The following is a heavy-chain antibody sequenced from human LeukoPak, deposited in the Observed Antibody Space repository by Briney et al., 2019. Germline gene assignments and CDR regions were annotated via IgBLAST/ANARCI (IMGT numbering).Heavy chain of an antibody. D-gene: IGHD4-17*01. V-gene: IGHV4-34*01. CDR2: INHSGST. J-gene: IGHJ6*03. CDR3: ARDLALRSPHYYYYYMDV. Sequence: PSETLSLTCAVYGGSFSGYYWSWIRQPPGKGLEWIGEINHSGSTNYNPSLKSRVTISVDTSKNQFSLKLSSVTATDTAVYYCARDLALRSPHYYYYYMDVWGKGTTVTVSS. CDR1: GGSFSGYY.